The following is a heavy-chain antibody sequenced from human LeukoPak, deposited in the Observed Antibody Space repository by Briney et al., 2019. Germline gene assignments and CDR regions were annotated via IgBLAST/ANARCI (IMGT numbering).Heavy chain of an antibody. J-gene: IGHJ3*02. CDR3: ARDKVGMDEGAFDI. V-gene: IGHV3-30-3*01. D-gene: IGHD2-2*03. CDR2: ISYDGSNK. Sequence: PGGSLRLSCAASGFTFSSYAMHWVRQAPGKGLEWVAVISYDGSNKYYADSVKGRFTISRDNSKNTLYLQMNSLRAEDTAVYYCARDKVGMDEGAFDIWGQGTMVTVSS. CDR1: GFTFSSYA.